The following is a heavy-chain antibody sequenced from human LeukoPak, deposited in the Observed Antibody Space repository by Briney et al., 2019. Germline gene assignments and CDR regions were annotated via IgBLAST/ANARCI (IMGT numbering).Heavy chain of an antibody. CDR3: ARPRGYNHGNDAFDI. CDR1: GASITSGNW. V-gene: IGHV4-4*02. Sequence: SGTLSLTCAVSGASITSGNWWIWVRQPPGKGLEWMGEIYHTGSTNYNPSLKSRVTISVDKSKNQFSLKLSSVTAADTAVYYCARPRGYNHGNDAFDIWGQGTMVTVSS. J-gene: IGHJ3*02. D-gene: IGHD5-18*01. CDR2: IYHTGST.